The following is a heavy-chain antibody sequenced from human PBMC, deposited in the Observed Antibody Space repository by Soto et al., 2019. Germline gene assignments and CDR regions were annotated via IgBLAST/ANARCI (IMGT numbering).Heavy chain of an antibody. CDR3: ARYFRGSGRYFFDY. CDR2: INQDGGGT. CDR1: GFTFISSF. J-gene: IGHJ4*02. Sequence: GGSLRLSCVASGFTFISSFMGWVRQAPGKGLEWVANINQDGGGTYYVDSVEGRFTISRDNTKDSLYLQMNSLRGEDTAVYYCARYFRGSGRYFFDYWGQGTLVTVSS. V-gene: IGHV3-7*03. D-gene: IGHD6-19*01.